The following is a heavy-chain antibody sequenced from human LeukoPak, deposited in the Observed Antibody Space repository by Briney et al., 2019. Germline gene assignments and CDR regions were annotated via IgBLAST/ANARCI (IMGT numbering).Heavy chain of an antibody. CDR1: GGSISSYY. CDR2: IYYSGST. J-gene: IGHJ5*02. Sequence: SETLSLTCTVSGGSISSYYWSWIRQPPGKGLEWIGYIYYSGSTNYNPSPKSRVTISVDTSKNQFSLKLSSVTAADTAVYYCARVDYCSGGSCYDWFDPWGQGTLVTVSS. D-gene: IGHD2-15*01. V-gene: IGHV4-59*01. CDR3: ARVDYCSGGSCYDWFDP.